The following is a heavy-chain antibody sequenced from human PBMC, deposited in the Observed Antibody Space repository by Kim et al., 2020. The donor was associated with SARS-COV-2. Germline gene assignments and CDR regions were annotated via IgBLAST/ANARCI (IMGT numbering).Heavy chain of an antibody. CDR1: GGSISSGGYY. J-gene: IGHJ6*03. V-gene: IGHV4-31*03. CDR3: AREAVVVPAAILGYYYYYMDV. CDR2: IYYSGST. Sequence: SETLSLTCTVSGGSISSGGYYWSWIRQHPGKGLEWIGYIYYSGSTYYNPSLKSRVTISVDTSKNQFSLKLSSVTAADTAVYYCAREAVVVPAAILGYYYYYMDVWGKGTTVTVSS. D-gene: IGHD2-2*01.